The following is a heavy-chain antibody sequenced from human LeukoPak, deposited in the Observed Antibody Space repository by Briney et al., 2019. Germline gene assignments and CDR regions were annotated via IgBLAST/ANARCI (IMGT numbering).Heavy chain of an antibody. CDR3: ARDDALDY. J-gene: IGHJ4*02. CDR2: INDSGST. CDR1: GGSFSGYY. D-gene: IGHD1-1*01. Sequence: SETLSLTCAVYGGSFSGYYWSWIRQSPGKGLEWIGEINDSGSTNYNPSLKSRVTISVDTSKNQFSLKLNSVTAADTAVYYCARDDALDYWGQGTLVTVSS. V-gene: IGHV4-34*01.